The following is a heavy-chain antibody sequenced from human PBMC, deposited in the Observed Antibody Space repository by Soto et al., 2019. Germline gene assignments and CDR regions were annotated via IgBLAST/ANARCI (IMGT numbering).Heavy chain of an antibody. Sequence: QVQLQKSGPGLVKPSQTLSLTCTVSGGSISSGGYYWSCTRQHPGKGLEWIGYIYYSGSTYYNPSLKSRVTISVDTSKNQFSLKLSSVTAADTAVYYCARGHNAGPKNNWFDPWGQGTLVTVSS. V-gene: IGHV4-31*03. CDR1: GGSISSGGYY. J-gene: IGHJ5*02. CDR2: IYYSGST. CDR3: ARGHNAGPKNNWFDP.